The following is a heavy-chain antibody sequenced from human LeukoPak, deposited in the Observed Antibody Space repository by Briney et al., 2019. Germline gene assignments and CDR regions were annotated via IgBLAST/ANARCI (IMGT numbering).Heavy chain of an antibody. CDR1: GGSISSTTSY. D-gene: IGHD1-26*01. V-gene: IGHV4-39*01. J-gene: IGHJ4*02. CDR2: FYYSGST. CDR3: AHQPSGSYSIDY. Sequence: SETLSLTCTVSGGSISSTTSYWGWIRQPPGKGLEWVGSFYYSGSTSFNPSLKSGVTISADMSKNQFSLKLSSVTAADTAGYYCAHQPSGSYSIDYWGQGTLVTVSS.